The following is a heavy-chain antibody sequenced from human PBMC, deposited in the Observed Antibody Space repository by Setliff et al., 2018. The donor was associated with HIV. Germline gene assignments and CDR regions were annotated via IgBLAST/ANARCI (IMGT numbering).Heavy chain of an antibody. CDR1: GFTFSNAW. V-gene: IGHV3-15*01. Sequence: LRLSCAASGFTFSNAWMSWVRQAPGKGLEWVGRIKSKTDGGTTDYAAPVKGRFTISRDDSKSIAYLQMNSLKTEDTAVYYCTRVDYDFWSGPMTRYYFDYWGQGTLVTVSS. CDR2: IKSKTDGGTT. CDR3: TRVDYDFWSGPMTRYYFDY. J-gene: IGHJ4*02. D-gene: IGHD3-3*01.